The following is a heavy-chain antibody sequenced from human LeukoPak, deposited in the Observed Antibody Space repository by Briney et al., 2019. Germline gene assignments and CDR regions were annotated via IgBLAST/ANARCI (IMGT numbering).Heavy chain of an antibody. Sequence: GGSLRLSCAASGFTFSSSWMHWVRQTPGKGLVWVSRINPDGSTTSHADSVKGRFTLSRDNAKNTVYLQMNSLRGEDTAVYYCARSVGATTDWFDPWGQGTQVIVSS. D-gene: IGHD1-26*01. CDR3: ARSVGATTDWFDP. V-gene: IGHV3-74*01. CDR2: INPDGSTT. CDR1: GFTFSSSW. J-gene: IGHJ5*02.